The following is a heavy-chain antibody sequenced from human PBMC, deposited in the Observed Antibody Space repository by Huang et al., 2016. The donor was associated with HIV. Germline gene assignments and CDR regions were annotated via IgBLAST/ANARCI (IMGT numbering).Heavy chain of an antibody. CDR1: GYIFTKYG. Sequence: QVELVQSGAEVKRPGASVRVSCKAAGYIFTKYGINWVRQAPGQGLEWMGWISAYNGNPNYAEKFQGRVTLTRDPSATTAYMELRDVTSADTAVYYCARDHWYPLQNWFDLWGQGTLVTVSS. D-gene: IGHD1-1*01. CDR2: ISAYNGNP. V-gene: IGHV1-18*01. CDR3: ARDHWYPLQNWFDL. J-gene: IGHJ5*01.